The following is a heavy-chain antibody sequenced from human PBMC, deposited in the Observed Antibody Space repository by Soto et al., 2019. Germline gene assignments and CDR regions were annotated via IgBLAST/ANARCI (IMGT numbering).Heavy chain of an antibody. CDR3: AKFFGAFDI. CDR1: GVTFSENY. CDR2: IRNSGSHM. Sequence: GGSLRLSCAASGVTFSENYMSWIRQAPGKGLEWVSYIRNSGSHMYYADSVKGRFTISRDDAKNSLYLQMNSLRAEDTAVYYCAKFFGAFDIWGQGIMVTVSS. D-gene: IGHD3-10*01. V-gene: IGHV3-11*01. J-gene: IGHJ3*02.